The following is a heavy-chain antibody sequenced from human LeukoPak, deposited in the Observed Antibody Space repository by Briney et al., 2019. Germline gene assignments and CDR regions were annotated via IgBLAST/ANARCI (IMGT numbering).Heavy chain of an antibody. J-gene: IGHJ4*02. Sequence: SETLSLTCTVSGGSISSYYWSWIRQPPGKGLVWIGYTYYSGSTNYNPSLKSRVTISVDTSKNQFSLKLSSVTAADTAVYYCARGRWLLSYWGQGTLVTVSS. CDR1: GGSISSYY. CDR3: ARGRWLLSY. V-gene: IGHV4-59*01. D-gene: IGHD5-24*01. CDR2: TYYSGST.